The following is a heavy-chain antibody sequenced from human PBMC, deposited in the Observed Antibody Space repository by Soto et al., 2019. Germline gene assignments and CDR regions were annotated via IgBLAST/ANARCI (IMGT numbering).Heavy chain of an antibody. V-gene: IGHV3-23*01. D-gene: IGHD2-2*01. CDR1: GFTFSSYA. J-gene: IGHJ4*02. CDR3: TKKVIPALPYYMDY. CDR2: ISASGAYT. Sequence: EVHLLESGGGLVQPGGSLRLSCAASGFTFSSYAVSWARPTPGKGLEWVSTISASGAYTYYAESVKGRFTIYRDNSKNPLYMQMRIVRAGDTGTYYCTKKVIPALPYYMDYWGQGTRVNVSS.